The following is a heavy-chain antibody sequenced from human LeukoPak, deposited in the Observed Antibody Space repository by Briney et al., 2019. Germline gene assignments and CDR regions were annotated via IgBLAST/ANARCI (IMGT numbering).Heavy chain of an antibody. Sequence: ASVKVSCKASGYTFSNYGISWVRQAPGQGLEWMGWISPYSGDTNYAQTFQGRVTMTTDTSTTTAHMELRSLRSDDTAVYYCARTLADYGGNSYYFDYWGQGALVTVSS. J-gene: IGHJ4*02. CDR3: ARTLADYGGNSYYFDY. CDR2: ISPYSGDT. V-gene: IGHV1-18*01. D-gene: IGHD4-23*01. CDR1: GYTFSNYG.